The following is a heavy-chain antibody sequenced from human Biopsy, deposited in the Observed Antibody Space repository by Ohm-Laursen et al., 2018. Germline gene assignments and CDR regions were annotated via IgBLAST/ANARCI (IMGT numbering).Heavy chain of an antibody. V-gene: IGHV1-2*02. CDR3: ARDPLNGHKHFDY. CDR2: INCKTGAT. Sequence: SVKVSCKASSYTFTDYNIHWMRQAPGQGLEWLGYINCKTGATSYAQRFQGTVTMTRDTSISTAYLALGSLRSADTAIYYCARDPLNGHKHFDYWGQGSLVTVSS. D-gene: IGHD2-8*01. CDR1: SYTFTDYN. J-gene: IGHJ4*02.